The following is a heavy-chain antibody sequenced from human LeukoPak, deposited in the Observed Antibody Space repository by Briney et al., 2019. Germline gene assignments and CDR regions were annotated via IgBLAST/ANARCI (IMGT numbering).Heavy chain of an antibody. CDR2: IYYSGST. Sequence: SETLSLTCSVSGGSISSGDHYWTWIRQPPGKGLEWIGYIYYSGSTYYNPSLKSRVNILVDTSKNQFSLKLSSVTAADTAVYYCARARCDTAITPRYWYFDLWGRGTLVAVSS. CDR3: ARARCDTAITPRYWYFDL. CDR1: GGSISSGDHY. V-gene: IGHV4-30-4*08. J-gene: IGHJ2*01. D-gene: IGHD5-24*01.